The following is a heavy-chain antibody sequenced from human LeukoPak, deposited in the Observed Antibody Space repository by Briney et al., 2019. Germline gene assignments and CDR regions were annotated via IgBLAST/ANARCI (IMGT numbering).Heavy chain of an antibody. D-gene: IGHD3-3*01. CDR3: ARGARTYYDFWSGDWFDP. V-gene: IGHV3-21*01. CDR1: GFSFSSYS. Sequence: GGSLRLSCAASGFSFSSYSMNWVRQAPGKGLEGVSSISSSSSYIYYADSVKGRFTISRDNAKNSLYLQMSSLRAEDTAVYYCARGARTYYDFWSGDWFDPWGQGTLVTVSS. J-gene: IGHJ5*02. CDR2: ISSSSSYI.